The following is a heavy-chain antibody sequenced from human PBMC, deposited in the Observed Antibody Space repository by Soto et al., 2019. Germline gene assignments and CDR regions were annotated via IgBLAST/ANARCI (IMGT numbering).Heavy chain of an antibody. CDR3: ARVRSWFDP. CDR2: ISSSSSAI. Sequence: QLVESGGGLVQPGGSLRLSCAASGFTFSSYSMNWVRQAPGKGLEWVSYISSSSSAIYYADSVRGRFNISRDNAKNKLYLQMSSLRDEDTAVYYCARVRSWFDPWGQGTLVTVSS. J-gene: IGHJ5*02. CDR1: GFTFSSYS. V-gene: IGHV3-48*02.